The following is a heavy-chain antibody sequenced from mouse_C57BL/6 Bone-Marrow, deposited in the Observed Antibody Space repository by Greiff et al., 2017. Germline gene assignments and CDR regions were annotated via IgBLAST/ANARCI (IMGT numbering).Heavy chain of an antibody. Sequence: QVQLQQPGAELVKPGASVKLSCKASGYTFTSYWMQWVKQRPGQGLEWIGEIDPSDSYTNYNQKFKGKATLTVDTSSSTAYMQLSSLTSEDSAVYYCARETATTYDYAMDYWGQGTSVTVSS. V-gene: IGHV1-50*01. CDR1: GYTFTSYW. CDR3: ARETATTYDYAMDY. J-gene: IGHJ4*01. D-gene: IGHD4-1*01. CDR2: IDPSDSYT.